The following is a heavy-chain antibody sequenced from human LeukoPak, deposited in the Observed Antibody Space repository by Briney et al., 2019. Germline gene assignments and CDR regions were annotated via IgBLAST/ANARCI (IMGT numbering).Heavy chain of an antibody. J-gene: IGHJ4*02. V-gene: IGHV3-30*04. CDR3: ARDLWVVRGYLDY. CDR2: ISYDGSNK. D-gene: IGHD3-10*01. CDR1: GFTFSSYA. Sequence: GGSLRLSCAASGFTFSSYAMHWVRQAPGKGLEWVAVISYDGSNKYYADSVKGRFTISRDNSKNTPYLQMNSLSAEDTAVYYCARDLWVVRGYLDYWGQGTLVTVSS.